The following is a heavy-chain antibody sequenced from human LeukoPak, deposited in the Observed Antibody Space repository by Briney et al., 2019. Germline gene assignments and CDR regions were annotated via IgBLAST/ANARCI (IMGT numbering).Heavy chain of an antibody. CDR1: GFTFTDYY. CDR2: ISTDVTTT. Sequence: PGGSLRLSCAASGFTFTDYYMTWIRQAPGKGLEWIAYISTDVTTTYYADSVKGRFTISRDNAQNSLYLQINSLGADDTAVYYCARFYGDYLNYYYGLGVWGRGTLVTVSS. D-gene: IGHD4-17*01. CDR3: ARFYGDYLNYYYGLGV. V-gene: IGHV3-11*01. J-gene: IGHJ6*02.